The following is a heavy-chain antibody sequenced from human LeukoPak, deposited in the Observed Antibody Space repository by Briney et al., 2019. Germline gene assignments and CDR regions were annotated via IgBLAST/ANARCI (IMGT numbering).Heavy chain of an antibody. Sequence: PGGSLRLSCAASGFTVSSNYMSWVRQGPGKGLEWVSSISSSSSYIYYADSVKGRFTISRDNAKNSLYLQMNSLRAEDTAIYYCASPRMIRGTITTPFDYWGQGILVTVSS. CDR3: ASPRMIRGTITTPFDY. CDR2: ISSSSSYI. J-gene: IGHJ4*02. D-gene: IGHD3-10*01. CDR1: GFTVSSNY. V-gene: IGHV3-21*01.